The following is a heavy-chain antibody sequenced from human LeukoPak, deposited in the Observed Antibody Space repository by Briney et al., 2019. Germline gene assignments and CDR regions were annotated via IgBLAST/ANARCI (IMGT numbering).Heavy chain of an antibody. CDR3: ARGMASWFDP. V-gene: IGHV4-38-2*01. CDR2: IYHSGST. J-gene: IGHJ5*02. CDR1: GYSISSGYY. Sequence: SETLSLTCAVSGYSISSGYYWGWIRQPPGKGLEWIGSIYHSGSTYYNPSLKSRVTISVDTSKNQFSLKLSSVTAADTAVYYCARGMASWFDPWGQGTLVTVSS. D-gene: IGHD5-24*01.